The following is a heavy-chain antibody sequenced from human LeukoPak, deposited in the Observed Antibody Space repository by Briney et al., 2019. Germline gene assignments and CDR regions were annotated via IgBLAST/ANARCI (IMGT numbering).Heavy chain of an antibody. V-gene: IGHV3-30*02. J-gene: IGHJ1*01. CDR3: AKDLVGMATPAGLEYFQH. D-gene: IGHD5-24*01. CDR1: GFTFSSYG. Sequence: PGGSLRLSCAASGFTFSSYGMHWVRQAPGKGLEWVAFIRYDGSNKYYADSVKGRFTISRDNSKNTLYLQMNSLRAEDTAVYYCAKDLVGMATPAGLEYFQHWGQGTLVTVSS. CDR2: IRYDGSNK.